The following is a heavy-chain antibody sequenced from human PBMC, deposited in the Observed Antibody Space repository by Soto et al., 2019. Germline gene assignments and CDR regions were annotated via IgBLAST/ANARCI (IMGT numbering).Heavy chain of an antibody. CDR3: ARGVSSGYYDY. V-gene: IGHV1-69*13. CDR1: GCTFSSYA. D-gene: IGHD3-22*01. CDR2: IIPIFGTA. Sequence: ASVKVSCKASGCTFSSYAISWVRQAPGQGLEWMGGIIPIFGTANYAQKFQGRVTITADESTSTAYMELSSLRSEDTAVYYCARGVSSGYYDYWGQGTLVTVSS. J-gene: IGHJ4*02.